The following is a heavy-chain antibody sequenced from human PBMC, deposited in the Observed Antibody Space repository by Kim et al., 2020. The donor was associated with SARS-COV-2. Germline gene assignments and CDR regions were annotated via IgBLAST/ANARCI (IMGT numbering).Heavy chain of an antibody. J-gene: IGHJ4*02. CDR1: GFTFSSYG. Sequence: GGSLRLSCAASGFTFSSYGMHWVRQAPGKGLEWVAVISYDGSNKYYADSVKGRFTISRDNSKNTLYLQMNSLRAEDTAVYYCAKDRDYVTVVTPDYWGQGTLVTVSS. CDR3: AKDRDYVTVVTPDY. D-gene: IGHD2-21*02. CDR2: ISYDGSNK. V-gene: IGHV3-30*18.